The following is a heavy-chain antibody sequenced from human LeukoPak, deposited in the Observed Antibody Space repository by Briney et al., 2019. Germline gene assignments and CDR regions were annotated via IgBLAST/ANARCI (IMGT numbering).Heavy chain of an antibody. CDR3: TTDRQIPSPYFDY. CDR2: IKSKTDGGTT. V-gene: IGHV3-15*01. J-gene: IGHJ4*02. CDR1: GFTFSNAW. Sequence: GGSLRLSCAASGFTFSNAWMSWVRPAPGKGLEWVGRIKSKTDGGTTDYAAPVKGRFTISRDDSKNTLYLQMNSLKTEDTAVYYCTTDRQIPSPYFDYWGQGTLVTVSS.